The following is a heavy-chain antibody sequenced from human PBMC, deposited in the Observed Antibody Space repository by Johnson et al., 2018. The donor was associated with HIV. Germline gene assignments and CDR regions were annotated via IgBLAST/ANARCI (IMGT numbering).Heavy chain of an antibody. CDR3: TTTLIAARDAFDI. J-gene: IGHJ3*02. D-gene: IGHD6-6*01. V-gene: IGHV3-30*03. CDR1: GFTFSSYG. Sequence: QVQLVESGGGVVQPGRSLRLSCAASGFTFSSYGMHWVRQAPGKGLEWVAVISYDGSNKYYADSVKGRFTISRDDSKNTLYLQMNSLKTEDTAVYYCTTTLIAARDAFDIWGQGTMVTVSS. CDR2: ISYDGSNK.